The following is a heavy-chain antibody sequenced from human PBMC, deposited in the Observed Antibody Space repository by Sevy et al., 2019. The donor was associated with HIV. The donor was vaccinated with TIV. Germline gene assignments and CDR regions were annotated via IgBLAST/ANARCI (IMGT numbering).Heavy chain of an antibody. CDR2: IYSGGST. CDR1: GFTVSSNY. J-gene: IGHJ3*02. Sequence: GGSLRLSCAASGFTVSSNYMSWVRQAPGKGLEWVSVIYSGGSTYYADSVKGRFTISRDNSKNTLYLQMNSLRAEDTAVYYCARARLPQPEAAGVGAFDIWGQGTMVTVSS. D-gene: IGHD5-18*01. V-gene: IGHV3-53*01. CDR3: ARARLPQPEAAGVGAFDI.